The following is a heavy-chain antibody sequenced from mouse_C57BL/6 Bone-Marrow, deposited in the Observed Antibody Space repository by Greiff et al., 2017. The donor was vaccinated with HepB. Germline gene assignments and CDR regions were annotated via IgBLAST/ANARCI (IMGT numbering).Heavy chain of an antibody. CDR2: ISYDGSN. Sequence: EVKLMESGPGLVKPSQSLSLTCSVPGYSITSGYYWNWIRQFPGNKLEWMGYISYDGSNNYNPSLKNRISITRDTSKNQFFLKLNSVTTEDTATYYCARDPLGEAYWGQGTLVTVSA. CDR3: ARDPLGEAY. D-gene: IGHD4-1*01. J-gene: IGHJ3*01. V-gene: IGHV3-6*01. CDR1: GYSITSGYY.